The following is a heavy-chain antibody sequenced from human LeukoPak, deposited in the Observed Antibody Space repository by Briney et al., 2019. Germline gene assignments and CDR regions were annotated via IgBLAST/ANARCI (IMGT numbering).Heavy chain of an antibody. CDR2: ISGSGGST. J-gene: IGHJ3*02. V-gene: IGHV3-23*01. CDR1: GFTFSSYA. Sequence: PGGSLRLSCAASGFTFSSYAMSWVRQAPGKGLEWVSAISGSGGSTYYADSVKGRFTISRDNSKNTLYLQMNSLRAEDTAVYYCAKDAYYYDSSGYYQIPDAFDIWGQGTMVTVSS. D-gene: IGHD3-22*01. CDR3: AKDAYYYDSSGYYQIPDAFDI.